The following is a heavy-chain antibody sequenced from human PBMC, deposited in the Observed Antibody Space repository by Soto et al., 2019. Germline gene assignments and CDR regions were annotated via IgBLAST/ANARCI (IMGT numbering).Heavy chain of an antibody. D-gene: IGHD3-10*01. CDR2: IKNKANSYTT. V-gene: IGHV3-72*01. CDR1: GFTFSAHY. CDR3: XXXXXXXXXGGRYFDY. J-gene: IGHJ4*02. Sequence: EVQLVESGGGLVQPGGSLRLSCAASGFTFSAHYMDWVRQAPGKGLEWVGRIKNKANSYTTEYAASVEGRFTISREDSXNXXXXXXXXXXXXXXXXXXXXXXXXXXXXGGRYFDYWGQGSQVAVSS.